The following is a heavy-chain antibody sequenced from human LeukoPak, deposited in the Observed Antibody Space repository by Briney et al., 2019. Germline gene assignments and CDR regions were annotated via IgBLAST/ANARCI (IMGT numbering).Heavy chain of an antibody. J-gene: IGHJ5*02. CDR2: IYSGDSDT. CDR1: GYSFTSYW. V-gene: IGHV5-51*01. D-gene: IGHD6-13*01. Sequence: GESLKISCKGSGYSFTSYWIGWVRQMPGKGLEWMGIIYSGDSDTRYSPSFEGQVTISADKSISTAYLQWSSLKASDTAMYYCARLPQYSSSWYGNWFDPWGQGTLVTVSS. CDR3: ARLPQYSSSWYGNWFDP.